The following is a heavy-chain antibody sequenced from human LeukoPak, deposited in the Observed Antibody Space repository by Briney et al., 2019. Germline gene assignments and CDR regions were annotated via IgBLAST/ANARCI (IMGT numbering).Heavy chain of an antibody. V-gene: IGHV3-53*01. D-gene: IGHD3-10*02. J-gene: IGHJ6*04. CDR2: IYSGGST. Sequence: GGSLRLSCAASEFTVSSNYMSWVRQAPGKGLEWVPVIYSGGSTYYADSVKGRFTISRDNAKNSLYLQMNSLRAEDTAVYYCAELGITMIGGVWGKGTTVTISS. CDR1: EFTVSSNY. CDR3: AELGITMIGGV.